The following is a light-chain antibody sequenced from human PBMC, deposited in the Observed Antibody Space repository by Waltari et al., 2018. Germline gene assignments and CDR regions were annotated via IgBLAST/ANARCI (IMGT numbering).Light chain of an antibody. CDR2: DVT. CDR1: SSDVGGYNF. CDR3: SSYTTSSTYV. Sequence: QSALTQPASVSGSPGQSITISCTGISSDVGGYNFVSWYQQHPGKVPKLIIYDVTNRPSGVSNRFSGSKSGNTASLTISGLQAEDEADYYCSSYTTSSTYVFGTGTKVTVL. J-gene: IGLJ1*01. V-gene: IGLV2-14*03.